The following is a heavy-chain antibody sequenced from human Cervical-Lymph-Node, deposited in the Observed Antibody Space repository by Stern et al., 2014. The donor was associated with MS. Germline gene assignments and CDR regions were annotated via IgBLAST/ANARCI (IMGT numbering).Heavy chain of an antibody. CDR3: ARDTSSPERSDW. V-gene: IGHV3-53*01. CDR2: ITNVGST. D-gene: IGHD1-1*01. Sequence: EVQLVESGGGVIQPGGSLRLSCTASGFTVRRDYMTWVRQAPGKGLEWVSLITNVGSTFYTDSVKGRFTISRDDYKNTVYLHMTSLRAEDTAMYYCARDTSSPERSDWWGQGTLVTVSS. CDR1: GFTVRRDY. J-gene: IGHJ4*02.